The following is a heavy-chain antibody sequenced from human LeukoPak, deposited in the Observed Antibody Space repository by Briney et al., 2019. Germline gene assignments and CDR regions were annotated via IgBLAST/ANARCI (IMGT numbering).Heavy chain of an antibody. D-gene: IGHD6-6*01. Sequence: PGGSLRLSCVASGFTFSDYVMTWVRQAPGKGLEWVSALSGGGGSTYYVDSVKSRSTISRDNSKNTLYLQMNSLRADDTAVYYCAKGSSSSRPYYFDYWGQGTLVTVSS. CDR1: GFTFSDYV. V-gene: IGHV3-23*01. J-gene: IGHJ4*02. CDR2: LSGGGGST. CDR3: AKGSSSSRPYYFDY.